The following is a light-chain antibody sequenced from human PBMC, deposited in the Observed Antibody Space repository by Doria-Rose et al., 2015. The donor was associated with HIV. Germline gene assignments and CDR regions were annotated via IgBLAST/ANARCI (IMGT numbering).Light chain of an antibody. CDR2: KAS. CDR3: QHFDKYFSWT. V-gene: IGKV1-5*03. J-gene: IGKJ1*01. CDR1: QSISNW. Sequence: DIRLTQSPSTLSASVGDRVTITCRASQSISNWLAWYQQKPGQAPKLLIYKASTVQSGVPSSCRGSGSVTEFTLTINSLQPDDFATYYCQHFDKYFSWTFGHGTKVDIK.